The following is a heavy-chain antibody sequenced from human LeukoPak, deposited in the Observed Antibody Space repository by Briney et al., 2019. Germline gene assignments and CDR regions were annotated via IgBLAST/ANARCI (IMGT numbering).Heavy chain of an antibody. CDR1: GFTFSNYW. V-gene: IGHV3-74*01. CDR2: INTDGSST. CDR3: VRDGGNWNDAFDI. Sequence: PGRSLRLSCAASGFTFSNYWMHWVRQAPGKGLVWVSHINTDGSSTRYADSVKGRFTISRDNAKNTLFLQMNSLRVDDTAVYYCVRDGGNWNDAFDIWGQGTMVTVSS. D-gene: IGHD1-20*01. J-gene: IGHJ3*02.